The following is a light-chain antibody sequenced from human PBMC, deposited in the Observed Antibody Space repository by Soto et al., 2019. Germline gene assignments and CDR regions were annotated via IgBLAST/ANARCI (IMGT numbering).Light chain of an antibody. V-gene: IGLV2-14*01. CDR1: TSDVGGYNY. CDR3: RSYTSSNLVI. CDR2: ELS. J-gene: IGLJ2*01. Sequence: QSVLTQPASVSGSPGQSITISCTGTTSDVGGYNYVSWYQQHPGKAPKLMIYELSNRPSGVSDRCSGYRSDNTASLTISGLQPDDEADYYCRSYTSSNLVIFGGGTKLTVL.